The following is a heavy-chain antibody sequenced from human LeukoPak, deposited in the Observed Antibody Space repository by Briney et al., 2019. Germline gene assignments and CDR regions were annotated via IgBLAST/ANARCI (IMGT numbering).Heavy chain of an antibody. J-gene: IGHJ4*02. CDR1: AFTFSSYA. V-gene: IGHV3-23*01. CDR3: AKDLVPAARGYYFDY. CDR2: ISGSGGST. D-gene: IGHD2-2*01. Sequence: GGSLRLSCAASAFTFSSYAMSWVRQAPGKGLEWVSAISGSGGSTYYADSVKGRFTISRDNSKNTLYLQMNSLRAEDTAVYYCAKDLVPAARGYYFDYWGQGTLVTVSS.